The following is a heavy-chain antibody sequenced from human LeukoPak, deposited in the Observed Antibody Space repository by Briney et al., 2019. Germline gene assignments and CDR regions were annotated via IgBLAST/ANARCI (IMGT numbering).Heavy chain of an antibody. D-gene: IGHD4/OR15-4a*01. V-gene: IGHV3-7*01. CDR2: IKQDGSEK. CDR1: GFTFRGYW. CDR3: ARGLWSYRIDY. Sequence: PGWCLRLSCAASGFTFRGYWMSWIRQAPGKGLEWVANIKQDGSEKYYVDSVKGRFTISRDNSKNTLYLQMNSLRAEDTAVYYCARGLWSYRIDYWGQGTLVTVSS. J-gene: IGHJ4*02.